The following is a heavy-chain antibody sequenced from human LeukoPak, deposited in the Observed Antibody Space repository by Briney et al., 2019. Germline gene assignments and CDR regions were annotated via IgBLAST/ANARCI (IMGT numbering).Heavy chain of an antibody. CDR1: GFTFSNAW. J-gene: IGHJ6*04. CDR2: ISSSGSTI. V-gene: IGHV3-48*04. Sequence: PGGSLRLSCAAPGFTFSNAWMNWVRQAPGKGLEWVSYISSSGSTIYYADSVKGRFTISRDNAKNSLYLQMNSLRAEDTAVYYCAELGITMIGGVWGKGTTVTISS. CDR3: AELGITMIGGV. D-gene: IGHD3-10*02.